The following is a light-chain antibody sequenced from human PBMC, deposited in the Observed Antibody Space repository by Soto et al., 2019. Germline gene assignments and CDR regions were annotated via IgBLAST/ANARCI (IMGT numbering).Light chain of an antibody. CDR2: GAS. CDR3: QHYGGSFT. J-gene: IGKJ5*01. V-gene: IGKV3-20*01. Sequence: EIVLTQSPGTLSLSPGERATLSCRASESVSSVYLAWYQHKPGQAPRLLIFGASSRATAIPDRFSGSGSGNVFTLTISRLEAEDCAVYYCQHYGGSFTFGQGTRLEIK. CDR1: ESVSSVY.